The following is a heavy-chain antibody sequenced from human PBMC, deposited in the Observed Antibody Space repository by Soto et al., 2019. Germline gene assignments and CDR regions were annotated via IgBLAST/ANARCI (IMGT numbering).Heavy chain of an antibody. J-gene: IGHJ4*02. V-gene: IGHV6-1*01. CDR3: ASSDGRSDFWSGYGTFDY. D-gene: IGHD3-3*01. Sequence: PSQTLSLTCAISGDSVSSNSAAWNWIRQSPSRGLEWLGRTYYRSKWYNDYAVSVKSRITINPDTSKNQFSLQLNSVTPEDTAVYYCASSDGRSDFWSGYGTFDYWGQGTLVTVSS. CDR2: TYYRSKWYN. CDR1: GDSVSSNSAA.